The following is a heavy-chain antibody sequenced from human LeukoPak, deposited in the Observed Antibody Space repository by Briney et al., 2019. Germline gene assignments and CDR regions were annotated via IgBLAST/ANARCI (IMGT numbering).Heavy chain of an antibody. CDR2: IWHRGST. J-gene: IGHJ4*02. CDR1: GGSISSGTYY. Sequence: PSETLPLTCTVSGGSISSGTYYWTWIRQYPGKGLEWIGYIWHRGSTHYNPSLKSRVTISVATSKNPFSLKLSSVIAADTSVYYCARASEGDPPNYWGQGTLVTVSS. V-gene: IGHV4-31*03. D-gene: IGHD2-21*02. CDR3: ARASEGDPPNY.